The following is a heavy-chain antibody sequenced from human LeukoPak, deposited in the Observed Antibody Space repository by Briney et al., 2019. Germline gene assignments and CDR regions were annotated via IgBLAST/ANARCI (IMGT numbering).Heavy chain of an antibody. Sequence: PGGSLRLSCAASGFTFSSYAMHWVRQAPGKGLEWVAVISYDGSNKYYADSVKGRFTISRDNSKNTLYLQMNSLRAEDTAVYYCAKGDWGPLDYWGQGTLVTVSS. CDR2: ISYDGSNK. J-gene: IGHJ4*02. D-gene: IGHD7-27*01. CDR3: AKGDWGPLDY. CDR1: GFTFSSYA. V-gene: IGHV3-30-3*01.